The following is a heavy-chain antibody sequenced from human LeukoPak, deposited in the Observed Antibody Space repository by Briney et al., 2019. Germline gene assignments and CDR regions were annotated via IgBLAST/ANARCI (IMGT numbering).Heavy chain of an antibody. Sequence: GGSLRLSCAASGFSISSHGVSWVRQAPGKGLELVSVIGSGGSTFSANSVKGRFTVSRDNSKNTVYMQMNSLRADDAAVYYCGKGLHYGEADWGQGTRVTVSS. V-gene: IGHV3-23*01. CDR3: GKGLHYGEAD. CDR2: IGSGGST. CDR1: GFSISSHG. J-gene: IGHJ4*02. D-gene: IGHD4-17*01.